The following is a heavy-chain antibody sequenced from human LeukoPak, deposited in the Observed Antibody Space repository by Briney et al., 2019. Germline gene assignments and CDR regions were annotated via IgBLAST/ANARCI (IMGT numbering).Heavy chain of an antibody. D-gene: IGHD3-22*01. CDR2: IYYTGRT. Sequence: SETLTLTCTVSGGSITSSNHYWGCIRQPPGKGLEWIGSIYYTGRTYDNPSLKSRVTTSVDTSKNQFSLRLTSVTAADTAVYYCARLYYDSSGYYYFDYWGQGALVSASS. V-gene: IGHV4-39*01. CDR1: GGSITSSNHY. J-gene: IGHJ4*02. CDR3: ARLYYDSSGYYYFDY.